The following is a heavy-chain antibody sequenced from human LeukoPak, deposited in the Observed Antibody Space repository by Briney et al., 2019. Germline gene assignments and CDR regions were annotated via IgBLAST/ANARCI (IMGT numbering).Heavy chain of an antibody. V-gene: IGHV1-2*02. J-gene: IGHJ6*02. Sequence: ASVKVSCMATGYTFTGYYMHWVRQAPGQGLEWMGGINPNSGGTNYAQKFQGRVTMTRDTAISTAYMELSGLRSDDTAVYYCARDVRKAVADTPYYYYGMDVWGQGTTVTVSS. CDR1: GYTFTGYY. CDR2: INPNSGGT. D-gene: IGHD6-19*01. CDR3: ARDVRKAVADTPYYYYGMDV.